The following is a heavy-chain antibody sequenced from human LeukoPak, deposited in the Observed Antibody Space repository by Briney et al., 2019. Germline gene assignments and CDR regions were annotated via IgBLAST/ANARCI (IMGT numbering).Heavy chain of an antibody. V-gene: IGHV3-74*01. D-gene: IGHD5-18*01. Sequence: TGGSLRLSCATSGFTFSSHWMHWVRQAPGKGMVWVSRINSDGSSTSYAESVKGRFTISRDNAKNTLYPQMNSLKAEDTAVYFCGSEDKRYHYGDYWGQGTLVTVSS. CDR1: GFTFSSHW. J-gene: IGHJ4*02. CDR3: GSEDKRYHYGDY. CDR2: INSDGSST.